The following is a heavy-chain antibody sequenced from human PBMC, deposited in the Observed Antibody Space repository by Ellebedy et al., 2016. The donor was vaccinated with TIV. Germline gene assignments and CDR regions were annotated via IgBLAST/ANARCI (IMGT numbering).Heavy chain of an antibody. J-gene: IGHJ4*02. Sequence: PGGSLRLSCAASGFTFTNYAIHCVRQGPGKGLVWVSHINDDGHRITYADSVKGRFTISRDNSKNTLYLQMNSLRAEDMAIYYCAKPPEQWLIHTGLDSWGQGTLVTVAS. CDR3: AKPPEQWLIHTGLDS. CDR1: GFTFTNYA. V-gene: IGHV3-74*01. D-gene: IGHD6-19*01. CDR2: INDDGHRI.